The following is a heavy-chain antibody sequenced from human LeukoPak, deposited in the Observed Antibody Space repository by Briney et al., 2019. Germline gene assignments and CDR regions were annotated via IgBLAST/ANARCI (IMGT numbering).Heavy chain of an antibody. CDR2: ISGSGGST. D-gene: IGHD3-10*01. V-gene: IGHV3-23*01. J-gene: IGHJ4*02. CDR3: AKVLHRFGEYDY. Sequence: QAGGSLRLSCAASGFTFSSYAMSWVRQAPGKGLEWVSAISGSGGSTYYADSVKGRFTISRDNSKNTLYLQINSLRAEDTAVYYCAKVLHRFGEYDYWGQGTLVTVSS. CDR1: GFTFSSYA.